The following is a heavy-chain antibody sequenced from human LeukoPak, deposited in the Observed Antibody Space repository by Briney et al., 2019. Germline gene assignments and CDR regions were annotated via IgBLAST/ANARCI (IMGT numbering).Heavy chain of an antibody. V-gene: IGHV3-30*18. D-gene: IGHD3-10*01. Sequence: PGRSLRLSCAASGFTFSSYGMHWVRQAPGKGLEWVAVISYDGSNKYYADSVKGRFTISRDNSKNTLYLQMNSLRAEDTAVYYCAKAGASGLYWGQGALVTVSS. CDR2: ISYDGSNK. CDR3: AKAGASGLY. CDR1: GFTFSSYG. J-gene: IGHJ4*02.